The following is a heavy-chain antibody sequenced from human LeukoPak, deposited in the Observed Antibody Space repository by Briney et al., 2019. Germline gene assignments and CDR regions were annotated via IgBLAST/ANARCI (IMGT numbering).Heavy chain of an antibody. CDR3: ARGSTAIVPEDY. CDR2: TYSGGST. J-gene: IGHJ4*02. D-gene: IGHD2-2*01. V-gene: IGHV3-53*01. CDR1: GFTVSSNY. Sequence: GGSLRLSCAASGFTVSSNYMSWVRQAPGKGLEWVSVTYSGGSTYYADSVKGRFTIPRDNSKNTLYLQMNSLGAEDTAVYYCARGSTAIVPEDYWGQGTLVTVSS.